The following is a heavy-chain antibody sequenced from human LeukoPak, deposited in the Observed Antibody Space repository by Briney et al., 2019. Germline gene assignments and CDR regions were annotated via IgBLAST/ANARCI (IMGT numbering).Heavy chain of an antibody. CDR2: INPNSGGT. CDR1: GYTFTGYY. J-gene: IGHJ4*02. V-gene: IGHV1-2*02. CDR3: ARDAYGRFGAVDY. Sequence: VASVKVSCKASGYTFTGYYMHWVRQAPGQGLEWMGWINPNSGGTNYAQKLQGRVTMTTDTSTSTAYMELRSLRSDDTAVYYCARDAYGRFGAVDYWGQGTLVTVSS. D-gene: IGHD3-16*01.